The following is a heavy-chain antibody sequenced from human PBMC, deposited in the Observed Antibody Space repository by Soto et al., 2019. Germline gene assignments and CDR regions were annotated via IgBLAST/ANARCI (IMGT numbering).Heavy chain of an antibody. V-gene: IGHV3-66*01. CDR3: ARDFVHGDHPEYFQH. J-gene: IGHJ1*01. CDR2: IYSGGST. CDR1: GFTVSSNY. D-gene: IGHD4-17*01. Sequence: EVQLVESGGGLVQPGGSLRLSCAASGFTVSSNYMNWVRQAPGKGLEWASVIYSGGSTYYADSVKGRFTISRDNYKNTLSLQMNSLRAEDTAVYYCARDFVHGDHPEYFQHWGQGTLITVSS.